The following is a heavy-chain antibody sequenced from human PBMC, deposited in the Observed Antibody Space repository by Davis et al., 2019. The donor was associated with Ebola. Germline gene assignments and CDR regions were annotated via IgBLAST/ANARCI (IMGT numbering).Heavy chain of an antibody. CDR3: ARSRTTDYYGNFDP. V-gene: IGHV3-7*01. CDR1: GFTFSSYW. D-gene: IGHD3-9*01. CDR2: INQDGSDQ. J-gene: IGHJ5*02. Sequence: GGSLRLSCAASGFTFSSYWRIWVRHAPGKRLEWVANINQDGSDQYYMDSVKGRCTISRDNAKSSLFLQINSLRAEDTAVYYCARSRTTDYYGNFDPWGQGTLVTVSS.